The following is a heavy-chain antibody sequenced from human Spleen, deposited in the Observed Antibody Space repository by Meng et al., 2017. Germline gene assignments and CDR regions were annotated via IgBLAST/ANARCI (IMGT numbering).Heavy chain of an antibody. D-gene: IGHD4-11*01. CDR1: GGSFSDYY. CDR2: INHSGST. Sequence: QGQLQQVGAVLLKPSETLSLTCVVSGGSFSDYYWSWIRQPPGKGLEWIGEINHSGSTNYNPSLESRATISVDTSQNNLSLKLSSVTAADSAVYYCARGPTTMAHDFDYWGQGTLVTVSS. J-gene: IGHJ4*02. CDR3: ARGPTTMAHDFDY. V-gene: IGHV4-34*01.